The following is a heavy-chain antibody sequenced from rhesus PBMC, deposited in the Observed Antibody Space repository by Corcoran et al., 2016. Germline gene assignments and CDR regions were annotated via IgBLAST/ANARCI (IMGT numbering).Heavy chain of an antibody. CDR2: VEPEYGEI. V-gene: IGHV1-156*01. D-gene: IGHD2-39*01. CDR3: ARARGLYNSLDV. J-gene: IGHJ5-2*02. CDR1: GYTFTELS. Sequence: EVQLVQSGAEVKKPGASVKVSCKVSGYTFTELSMHWVRQAHGKGREGMGGVEPEYGEIISAEKSQGRVTMTEDTSTDTAYMELSSLRSEDTAVYYCARARGLYNSLDVWGRGVLVTVSS.